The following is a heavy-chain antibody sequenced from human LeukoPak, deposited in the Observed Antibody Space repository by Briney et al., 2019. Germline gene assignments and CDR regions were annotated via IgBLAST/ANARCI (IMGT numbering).Heavy chain of an antibody. CDR1: GFTFSSYA. D-gene: IGHD3-22*01. Sequence: GGSLRLSCAASGFTFSSYAMSWVRQAPGKGLEWVSVIYSGGSTYYADSVKGRFTISRDNSKNTLYLQMNSLRAEDTAVYYCARGKWLFFDYWGQGTLVTVSS. CDR3: ARGKWLFFDY. J-gene: IGHJ4*02. V-gene: IGHV3-53*01. CDR2: IYSGGST.